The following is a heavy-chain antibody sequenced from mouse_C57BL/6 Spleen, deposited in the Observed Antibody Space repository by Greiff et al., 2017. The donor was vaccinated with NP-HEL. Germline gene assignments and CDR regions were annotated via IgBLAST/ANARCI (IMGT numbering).Heavy chain of an antibody. V-gene: IGHV1-81*01. D-gene: IGHD1-1*01. J-gene: IGHJ1*03. CDR3: ARVGGTAVVGDWYFDV. CDR2: IYPRSGNT. Sequence: LVESGAELARPGASVKLSCKASGYTFTSYGISWVKQRTGQGLEWIGEIYPRSGNTYYNEKFTGKATLTADKSSSTAYMELRSLTSEDSAVYFCARVGGTAVVGDWYFDVWSTGTTVTVSS. CDR1: GYTFTSYG.